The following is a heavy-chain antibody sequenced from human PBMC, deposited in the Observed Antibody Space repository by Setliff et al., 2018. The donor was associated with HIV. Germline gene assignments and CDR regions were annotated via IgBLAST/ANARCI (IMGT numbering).Heavy chain of an antibody. J-gene: IGHJ4*02. V-gene: IGHV1-69*13. CDR2: IIPIFGTA. Sequence: SVKVSCKASGDIFNNNAINWVRQAPGQGLEWMGGIIPIFGTANYAQKFQGRVTITADESTSTAYMELSSLRSEDTAVYYCARESGRGGYFDYWGQGTLVTVS. D-gene: IGHD2-8*02. CDR1: GDIFNNNA. CDR3: ARESGRGGYFDY.